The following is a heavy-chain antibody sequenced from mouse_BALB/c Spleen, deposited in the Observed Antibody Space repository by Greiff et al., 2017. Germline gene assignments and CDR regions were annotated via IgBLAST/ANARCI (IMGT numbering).Heavy chain of an antibody. Sequence: VQLQESGAELVKPGASVKLSCKASGYTFTSYYMYWVKQRPGQGLEWIGEINPSNGGTNFNEKFKSKATLTVDKSSSTAYMQLSSLTSEDSAVYNCTRLDYYAMDDWGQGTTVTVAA. CDR2: INPSNGGT. CDR3: TRLDYYAMDD. V-gene: IGHV1S81*02. J-gene: IGHJ4*01. CDR1: GYTFTSYY.